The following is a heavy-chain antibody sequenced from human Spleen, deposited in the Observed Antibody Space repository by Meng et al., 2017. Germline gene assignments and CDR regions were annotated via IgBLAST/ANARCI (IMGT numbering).Heavy chain of an antibody. V-gene: IGHV1-18*01. CDR3: AREGDSFGVVAFGY. CDR1: GYTFISHG. CDR2: ISADNGDT. Sequence: QVQLVQSGAEVKKPGASVKVSCKASGYTFISHGISWVRQAPGQGLEWMGRISADNGDTNYAQRRQGRVTMTTDTSTTTAYMELRSLTSDDTAVYYCAREGDSFGVVAFGYWGQGTLVTVSS. D-gene: IGHD3-3*01. J-gene: IGHJ4*02.